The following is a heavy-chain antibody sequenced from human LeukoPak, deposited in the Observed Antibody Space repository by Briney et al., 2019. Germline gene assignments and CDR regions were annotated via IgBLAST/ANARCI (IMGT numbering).Heavy chain of an antibody. D-gene: IGHD6-19*01. CDR1: GGTFSSYA. J-gene: IGHJ4*02. CDR2: IIPIFGTA. V-gene: IGHV1-69*13. CDR3: ARKYSSGWYYFDY. Sequence: SVTVSCTASGGTFSSYAISWVRQAPGQGLEWMGGIIPIFGTANYAQKFQGRVTITADESTSTAYMELSSLRSEDTAVYYCARKYSSGWYYFDYWGQGTLVTVSS.